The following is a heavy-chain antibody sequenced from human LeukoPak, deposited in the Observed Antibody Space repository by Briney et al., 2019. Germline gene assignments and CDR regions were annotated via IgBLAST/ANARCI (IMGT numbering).Heavy chain of an antibody. CDR2: ISSSSSYI. CDR1: GFTFSSYS. Sequence: GGSLRLSCAASGFTFSSYSMNWVRQAPGKGLEWVSSISSSSSYIYYADSVKGRFTISRDNAKNSLYLQMNSLRAEDTAVYYCAREIVEATDNNWFDPWGQGTLVTVSS. J-gene: IGHJ5*02. CDR3: AREIVEATDNNWFDP. D-gene: IGHD1-26*01. V-gene: IGHV3-21*01.